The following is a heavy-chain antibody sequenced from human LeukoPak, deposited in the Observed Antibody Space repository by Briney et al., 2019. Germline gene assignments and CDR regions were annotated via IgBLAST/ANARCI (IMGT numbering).Heavy chain of an antibody. D-gene: IGHD6-19*01. J-gene: IGHJ3*02. Sequence: PGGSLRLSCAASGFTFSSYAMHWVRQAPGKGLGWVAVISYDGSNKYYADSVKGRFTISRGNSKNTLYLQMNSLRAEDTAVYYCARDRYSSGWYHAFDIWGQGTMVTVSS. CDR3: ARDRYSSGWYHAFDI. CDR1: GFTFSSYA. CDR2: ISYDGSNK. V-gene: IGHV3-30-3*01.